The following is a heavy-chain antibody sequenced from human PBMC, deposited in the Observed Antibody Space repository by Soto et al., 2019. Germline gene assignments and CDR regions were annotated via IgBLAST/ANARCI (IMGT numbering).Heavy chain of an antibody. Sequence: GGSLRLSCAGSGFTFGDYAVSWVRQAPGKGLEWVGFIKSQSYGGTSDYAASVNGRFTISRDDSKSVAFLQMNSLKTEDTGIYYCTIQGAPTIEGFYYWGQGTLVTVSS. CDR3: TIQGAPTIEGFYY. V-gene: IGHV3-49*04. CDR2: IKSQSYGGTS. D-gene: IGHD5-12*01. CDR1: GFTFGDYA. J-gene: IGHJ4*02.